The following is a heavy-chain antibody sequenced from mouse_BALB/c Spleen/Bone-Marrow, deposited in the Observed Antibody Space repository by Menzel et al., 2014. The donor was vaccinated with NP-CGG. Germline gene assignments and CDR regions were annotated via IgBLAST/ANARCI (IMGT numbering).Heavy chain of an antibody. J-gene: IGHJ4*01. Sequence: VKLVESGPGLVAPSQSLSITCAVSGFSLTSYGVSWVRQPPGKGLEWLGVIWGDGSTNYHSALMSRLSISKDNSKSQVFLKLNSLQTDDTATYYCAKWDGYAYYYAMDYWGQGTSVTVSS. D-gene: IGHD2-2*01. V-gene: IGHV2-3*01. CDR3: AKWDGYAYYYAMDY. CDR2: IWGDGST. CDR1: GFSLTSYG.